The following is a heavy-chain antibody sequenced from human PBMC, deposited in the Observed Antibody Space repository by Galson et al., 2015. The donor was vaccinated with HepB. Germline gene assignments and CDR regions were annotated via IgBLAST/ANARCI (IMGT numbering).Heavy chain of an antibody. V-gene: IGHV3-7*03. CDR1: GFSFSTYW. D-gene: IGHD2/OR15-2a*01. CDR3: AKISLLSSNFDS. Sequence: SLRLSCAASGFSFSTYWMSWVRQAPEKGLEWVANIRHDGSDISYVDSVKGRFTISRDNAYNSLYLQMNSLRAEDTALNYCAKISLLSSNFDSWGQGTLVTVSS. J-gene: IGHJ4*02. CDR2: IRHDGSDI.